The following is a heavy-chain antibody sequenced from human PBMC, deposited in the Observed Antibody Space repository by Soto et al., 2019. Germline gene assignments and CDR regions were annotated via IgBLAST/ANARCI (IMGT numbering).Heavy chain of an antibody. CDR2: ISGSGGST. J-gene: IGHJ6*02. D-gene: IGHD6-6*01. CDR1: GFTFSSYA. V-gene: IGHV3-23*01. Sequence: GGSLRLSCAASGFTFSSYAMSWVRQAPGKGLEWVSAISGSGGSTYYADSVKGRFTISRDNSKNTLYLQMNSLRAEDTAVYYCAKDMYSSSHYYYYGMDVWGQGTTVTVSS. CDR3: AKDMYSSSHYYYYGMDV.